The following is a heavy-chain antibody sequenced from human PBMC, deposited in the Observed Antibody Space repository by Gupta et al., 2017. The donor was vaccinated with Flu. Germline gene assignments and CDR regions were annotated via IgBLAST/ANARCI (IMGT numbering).Heavy chain of an antibody. CDR2: ISGRGDYT. CDR3: AKASGAVEYYFDY. V-gene: IGHV3-23*01. J-gene: IGHJ4*02. D-gene: IGHD3-16*01. Sequence: EVQLLESGGGSVQPGGPLRLSCGASGLTFSNYAMSWVRQAPGKGLEWVSGISGRGDYTYYADSVKGRFTISRDNAKNTVHLQMNSLRAEDTAVYYCAKASGAVEYYFDYWGQGTLVTVSS. CDR1: GLTFSNYA.